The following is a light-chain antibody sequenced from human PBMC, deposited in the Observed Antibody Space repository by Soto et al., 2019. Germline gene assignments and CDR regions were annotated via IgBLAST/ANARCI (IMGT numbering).Light chain of an antibody. V-gene: IGKV3-11*01. J-gene: IGKJ2*01. CDR3: QQRGDRPRT. Sequence: EIVLTQSPAALSLSPGERATLSCRANQSVSNYLAWYQQRPGRAPRLLIYDASHRATGIPARFSGSGSGTDFTLTINSLEPEDFAVYYCQQRGDRPRTFGQGTKLEIK. CDR2: DAS. CDR1: QSVSNY.